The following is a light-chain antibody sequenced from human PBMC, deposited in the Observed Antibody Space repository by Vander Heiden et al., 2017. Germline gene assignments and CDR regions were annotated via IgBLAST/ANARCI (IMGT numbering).Light chain of an antibody. J-gene: IGKJ4*01. CDR2: DAS. V-gene: IGKV3-11*01. CDR1: QSVSSY. CDR3: QQGSNSLT. Sequence: EIVLTQSPATLSLSPSPRATLSCRASQSVSSYLAWYQQKPGQAPRLLIYDASNRATGIPARFSGSGSGTDFTLTISSLEHEDFAVYYWQQGSNSLTFGGGTKVEIK.